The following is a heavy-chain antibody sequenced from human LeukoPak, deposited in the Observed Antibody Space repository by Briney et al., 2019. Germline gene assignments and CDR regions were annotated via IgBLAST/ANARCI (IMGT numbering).Heavy chain of an antibody. V-gene: IGHV3-33*01. CDR2: IWYDGSNK. CDR1: GFTFSSYG. Sequence: GGSLRLSCAASGFTFSSYGMHWVRQAPGKGLEWVAVIWYDGSNKYYADSVKGRFTISRDNSKNTLYLQMNSLRVEDTAVYYCARDQVVRKRGFDYWGQGTLVTVSS. J-gene: IGHJ4*02. CDR3: ARDQVVRKRGFDY. D-gene: IGHD3-10*01.